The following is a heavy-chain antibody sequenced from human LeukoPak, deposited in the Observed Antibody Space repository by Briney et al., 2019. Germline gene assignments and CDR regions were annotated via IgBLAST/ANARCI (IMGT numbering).Heavy chain of an antibody. J-gene: IGHJ4*02. V-gene: IGHV1-2*02. D-gene: IGHD6-13*01. CDR1: GYTFTGYY. Sequence: ASVKVSCKASGYTFTGYYMHWVRQAPGQGLEWMGCINPDSGGTNYAQKFQGRLTMTRDTSNNTAYMDLSSLGSDDTAVYFCTRAAAGIFTYWGQGSLVTVSS. CDR2: INPDSGGT. CDR3: TRAAAGIFTY.